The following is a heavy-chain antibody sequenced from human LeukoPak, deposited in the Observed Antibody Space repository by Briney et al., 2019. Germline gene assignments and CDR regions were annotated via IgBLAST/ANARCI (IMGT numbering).Heavy chain of an antibody. V-gene: IGHV3-23*01. J-gene: IGHJ4*02. Sequence: GGSXXXXXXASGFTFSSXAXSXVRXAPGKGLXXXSAXXGXGDNTYYADSVKGRFTISRDNSKNTLYLQMDSLRAEDTAVYYCVKDLTSKWYCSSTTCFYFDCWGQGTLVTVSS. CDR1: GFTFSSXA. D-gene: IGHD2-2*01. CDR2: XXGXGDNT. CDR3: VKDLTSKWYCSSTTCFYFDC.